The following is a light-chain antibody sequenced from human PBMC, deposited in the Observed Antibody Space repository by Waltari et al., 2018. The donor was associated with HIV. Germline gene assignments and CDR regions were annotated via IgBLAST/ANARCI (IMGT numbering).Light chain of an antibody. Sequence: QSVLTQPPSVSAAPGQKVTISCSGSSSNIGNNYVSWYQQLPGTAPKLLIYDNNKRPSGIPDRFAGSKSGTSATLRITGLQTGDEAYYYCGTWDSSLSARGWVFGGGTKLTVL. CDR2: DNN. J-gene: IGLJ3*02. CDR1: SSNIGNNY. CDR3: GTWDSSLSARGWV. V-gene: IGLV1-51*01.